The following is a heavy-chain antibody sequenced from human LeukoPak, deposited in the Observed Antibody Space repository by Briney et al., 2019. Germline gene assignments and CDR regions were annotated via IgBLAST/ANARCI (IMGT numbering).Heavy chain of an antibody. CDR3: ARGSDWNLWYGWFDP. D-gene: IGHD1-7*01. CDR1: GGSISSSNYY. V-gene: IGHV4-39*07. Sequence: PSETLSLTCTVSGGSISSSNYYWGWIRQPPGEGLEWIGNIYYNGNTYYRSSLKSRVTISIDTSKNQFSLELSSVTAADTAVYYCARGSDWNLWYGWFDPWGQGTLVTVSS. J-gene: IGHJ5*02. CDR2: IYYNGNT.